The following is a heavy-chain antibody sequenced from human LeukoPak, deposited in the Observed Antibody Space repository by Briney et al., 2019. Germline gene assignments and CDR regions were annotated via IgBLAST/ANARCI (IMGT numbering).Heavy chain of an antibody. V-gene: IGHV3-48*01. Sequence: PGGSLRLSCAASGFTFSSYSMNWVRQAPGKGLEWVSYISSSSSTIYYADSVKGRFTISRDNAKNSLYLQMNSLRAEDTAVYYCAKDRARSSSPFDYWGQGTLVTVSS. J-gene: IGHJ4*02. CDR2: ISSSSSTI. CDR3: AKDRARSSSPFDY. CDR1: GFTFSSYS. D-gene: IGHD6-6*01.